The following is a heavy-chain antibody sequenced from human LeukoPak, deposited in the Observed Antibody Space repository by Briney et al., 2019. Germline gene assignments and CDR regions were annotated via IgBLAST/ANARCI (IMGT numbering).Heavy chain of an antibody. CDR1: GGTLSSYA. D-gene: IGHD6-13*01. V-gene: IGHV1-69*05. CDR2: IIPIFGTA. CDR3: ARVPRLRSSSWYGGYYYYYMDV. J-gene: IGHJ6*03. Sequence: SSVKVSCKASGGTLSSYAISWVRQAPGQGLEWMGGIIPIFGTANYAQKFQGRVTITTDESTSTAYMELSSLRSEDTAVYYCARVPRLRSSSWYGGYYYYYMDVWGKGTTVTVSS.